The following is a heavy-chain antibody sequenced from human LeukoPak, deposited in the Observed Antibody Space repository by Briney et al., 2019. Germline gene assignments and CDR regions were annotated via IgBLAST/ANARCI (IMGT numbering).Heavy chain of an antibody. CDR2: IYTSGST. V-gene: IGHV4-4*07. J-gene: IGHJ4*02. D-gene: IGHD6-19*01. CDR3: ARDRYSSGWSAFDY. CDR1: GGSISSYY. Sequence: SPSETLSLTCTVSGGSISSYYWSWIRQPAGKGLEWIGRIYTSGSTNYNPSLKSRVTMSVDTSKNQFSLKLSSVTAADTAVYYCARDRYSSGWSAFDYWRQGTLVTVSS.